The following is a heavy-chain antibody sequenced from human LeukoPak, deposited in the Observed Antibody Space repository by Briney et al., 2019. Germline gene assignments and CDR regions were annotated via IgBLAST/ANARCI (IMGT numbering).Heavy chain of an antibody. Sequence: PGRSLRLSCAASGFTPSSNYMSWVRQAPGNGLEWVSVIYSGVRTYYADSVKARFTISRDNSKNTLYLQMNSLRAEDPAVYYRSRDLAVKEWLVGFYYWGEGTLVTVSP. CDR2: IYSGVRT. D-gene: IGHD6-19*01. J-gene: IGHJ4*02. CDR1: GFTPSSNY. V-gene: IGHV3-66*01. CDR3: SRDLAVKEWLVGFYY.